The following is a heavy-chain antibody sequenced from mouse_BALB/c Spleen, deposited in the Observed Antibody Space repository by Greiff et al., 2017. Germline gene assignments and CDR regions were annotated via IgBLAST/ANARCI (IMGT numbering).Heavy chain of an antibody. J-gene: IGHJ3*01. Sequence: EVKLMESGGGLVKPGGSLKLSCAASGFTFSSYAMSWVRQTPEKRLEWVASISSGGSTYYPDSVKGRFTISRDNARNILYLQMSSLRSEDTAMYYCARGYNYGCFAYWGQGTLVTVSA. V-gene: IGHV5-6-5*01. D-gene: IGHD2-12*01. CDR2: ISSGGST. CDR1: GFTFSSYA. CDR3: ARGYNYGCFAY.